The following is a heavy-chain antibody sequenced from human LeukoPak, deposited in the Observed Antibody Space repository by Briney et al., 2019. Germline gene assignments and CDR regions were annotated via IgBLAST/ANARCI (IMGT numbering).Heavy chain of an antibody. V-gene: IGHV1-69*04. CDR1: GDTFSSYG. CDR2: IIPIVGST. J-gene: IGHJ4*02. CDR3: ARHYGGLVDY. Sequence: GASVKVSCKTSGDTFSSYGISWVRQAPGQGLEWMGRIIPIVGSTNYAEKLQGRVTITADKSTSTVYMELSSLRSEDTAVYYCARHYGGLVDYWGQGTLIIVSS. D-gene: IGHD4-23*01.